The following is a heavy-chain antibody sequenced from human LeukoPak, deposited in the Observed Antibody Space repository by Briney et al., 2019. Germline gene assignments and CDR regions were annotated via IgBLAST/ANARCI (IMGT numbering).Heavy chain of an antibody. Sequence: GGSLRLSCAASGFTVSSNYMSWVRQAPGKGLEWVSVIYSGGSTYYADSVKGRFTISRDNSKNTLYLQMNSLRAEDTAVYYCARMILTGFFWFDPWGQGTLVTVSS. CDR1: GFTVSSNY. CDR3: ARMILTGFFWFDP. V-gene: IGHV3-66*01. D-gene: IGHD3-9*01. CDR2: IYSGGST. J-gene: IGHJ5*02.